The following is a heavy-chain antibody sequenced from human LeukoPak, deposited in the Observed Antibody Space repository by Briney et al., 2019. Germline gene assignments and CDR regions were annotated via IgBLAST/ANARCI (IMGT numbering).Heavy chain of an antibody. CDR1: GFTFSSYA. CDR2: ISYDGSNK. V-gene: IGHV3-30*01. CDR3: AREVYYYDSSGYYRYYYYYMDV. D-gene: IGHD3-22*01. Sequence: PGRSLRLSCAASGFTFSSYAMHWVRQVPGKGLEWVAVISYDGSNKYYADSVKGRFTISRDNSKNTLYLQMNSLRAEDTAVYYCAREVYYYDSSGYYRYYYYYMDVWGKGTTVTVSS. J-gene: IGHJ6*03.